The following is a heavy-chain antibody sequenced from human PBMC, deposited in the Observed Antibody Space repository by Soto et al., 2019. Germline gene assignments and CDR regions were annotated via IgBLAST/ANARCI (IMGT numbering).Heavy chain of an antibody. CDR1: GFTFSSYG. Sequence: QVQLVESGGGVVQPGRSLRLSCAASGFTFSSYGMHWVRQAPGKGLEWVAVISYDGSNKYYADSVKGRFTISRDNSKNTLYLQMNSLRAEDTAVYYCAKDSLRWLVNLFDYWGQGTLVTVSS. J-gene: IGHJ4*02. CDR2: ISYDGSNK. V-gene: IGHV3-30*18. CDR3: AKDSLRWLVNLFDY. D-gene: IGHD6-19*01.